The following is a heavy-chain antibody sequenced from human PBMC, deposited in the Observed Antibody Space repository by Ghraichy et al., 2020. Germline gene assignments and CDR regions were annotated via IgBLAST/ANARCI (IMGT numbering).Heavy chain of an antibody. CDR2: ISAGGDRR. D-gene: IGHD3/OR15-3a*01. J-gene: IGHJ6*03. CDR1: GITGSTQA. CDR3: ARDPDYDFWNGYTYLDV. Sequence: GGSLRLSCAVSGITGSTQAVTWVRQAPGKRLQWVSTISAGGDRRYADSLEGRFTVSRDKSKNTVNLQMNILRAEDTAVYYCARDPDYDFWNGYTYLDVWGTGTTVTVS. V-gene: IGHV3-23*01.